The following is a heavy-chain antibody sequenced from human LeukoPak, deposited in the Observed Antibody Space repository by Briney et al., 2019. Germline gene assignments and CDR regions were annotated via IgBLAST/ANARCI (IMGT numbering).Heavy chain of an antibody. V-gene: IGHV3-30*04. Sequence: PGGSLRLSCAASGFTFSSYAMHWVRQAPGKGLEWVAVISYDGSNKYYADSVKGRFTISRDNSKNTLYLQMKSLRAEDTAVYYCARARCSGGSCYSNNWFDPWGQGTLVTVCS. J-gene: IGHJ5*02. CDR3: ARARCSGGSCYSNNWFDP. CDR2: ISYDGSNK. D-gene: IGHD2-15*01. CDR1: GFTFSSYA.